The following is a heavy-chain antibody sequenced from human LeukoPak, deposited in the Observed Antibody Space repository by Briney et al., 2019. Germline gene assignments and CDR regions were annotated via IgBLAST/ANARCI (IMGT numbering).Heavy chain of an antibody. CDR3: ARHDSSGYSEFDY. CDR1: GYSFTSYW. CDR2: IYPDDSDT. Sequence: GESLKISCKGSGYSFTSYWIGWVRQMPGKGLEWVGIIYPDDSDTRYSPSFQGQVTISADKSISTASLQWSSLKASDTAMYYCARHDSSGYSEFDYWGQGTLVTVSS. V-gene: IGHV5-51*01. D-gene: IGHD3-22*01. J-gene: IGHJ4*02.